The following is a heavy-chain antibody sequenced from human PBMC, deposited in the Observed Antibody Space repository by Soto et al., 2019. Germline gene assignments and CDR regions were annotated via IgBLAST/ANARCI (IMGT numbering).Heavy chain of an antibody. CDR1: GFTFTSCA. CDR3: AAEVTSDAFDF. J-gene: IGHJ3*01. Sequence: GGSLRLSCVASGFTFTSCAMSWVRQAPGKGLEWVSSISGNSGYIFYADSLKGRFTTSRDNARNSVYLQMDSLRAEDTAVYYCAAEVTSDAFDFWGQGTVVTVSS. CDR2: ISGNSGYI. D-gene: IGHD2-21*02. V-gene: IGHV3-21*06.